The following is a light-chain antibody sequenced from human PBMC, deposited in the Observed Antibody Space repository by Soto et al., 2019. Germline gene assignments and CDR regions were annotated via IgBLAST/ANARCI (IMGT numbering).Light chain of an antibody. V-gene: IGLV2-14*03. CDR3: SSYTSRSTPYV. CDR2: DVS. CDR1: NSDVGGYNY. J-gene: IGLJ1*01. Sequence: QSVLTQPASVSGSPGQSITISCTGTNSDVGGYNYVSWYQQFPGKAPKLMIYDVSSRPSGVSNRFSGFKSGNTASLTISGLQAEDEADYYCSSYTSRSTPYVFGTGTKLTVL.